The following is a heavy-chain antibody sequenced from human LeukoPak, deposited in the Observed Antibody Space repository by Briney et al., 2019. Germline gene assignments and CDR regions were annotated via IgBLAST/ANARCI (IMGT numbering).Heavy chain of an antibody. D-gene: IGHD2-2*01. CDR1: GYTFTGYY. Sequence: GASVKVSCKASGYTFTGYYMHWVRQAPGQGLEWMGWINPNSGGTNYAQKFQGRVTMTRDTSISPAYMELSRLRSDDTAVYYCARGYCSSTSCYFDWFDPWGQGTLVTVSS. CDR3: ARGYCSSTSCYFDWFDP. V-gene: IGHV1-2*02. CDR2: INPNSGGT. J-gene: IGHJ5*02.